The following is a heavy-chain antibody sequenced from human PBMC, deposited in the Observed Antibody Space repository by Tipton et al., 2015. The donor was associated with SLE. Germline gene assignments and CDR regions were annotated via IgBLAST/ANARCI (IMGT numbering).Heavy chain of an antibody. CDR3: AKAPDY. CDR2: ISNSGST. V-gene: IGHV4-59*12. Sequence: TLSLTCTVSGTSISRFYWNWIRQSPGKGLEWIGYISNSGSTNYNPSLKSRVTISVDTSKNQFSLNLSSVTAADTAIYYCAKAPDYWGQGTLVTVSS. J-gene: IGHJ4*02. CDR1: GTSISRFY.